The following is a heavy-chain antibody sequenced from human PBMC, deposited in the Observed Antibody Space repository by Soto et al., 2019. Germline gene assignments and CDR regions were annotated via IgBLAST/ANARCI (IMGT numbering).Heavy chain of an antibody. CDR3: ATRDDSSGYYLSGAFDI. CDR1: GYTFTSYG. CDR2: ISAYNGNT. V-gene: IGHV1-18*01. J-gene: IGHJ3*02. D-gene: IGHD3-22*01. Sequence: RASVKVSCKASGYTFTSYGISWVRQAPGQGLEWMGWISAYNGNTNYAQKLQGRVTMTTDTSTSTAYMELRSLRSDDTAVYYCATRDDSSGYYLSGAFDIWGHGTMATVSS.